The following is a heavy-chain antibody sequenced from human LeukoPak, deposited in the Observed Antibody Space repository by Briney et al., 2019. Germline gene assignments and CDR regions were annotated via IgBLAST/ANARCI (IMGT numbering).Heavy chain of an antibody. Sequence: ASVKVSCKTSGYTFTGYYIQWVRQAPGEGLEWMGWINPNSGGTNYAQKFQGRVTMTRDTSISTAYMELSRLRSDDTAVYFCFWFSEGSGLHDYWGQGTLVTVSS. D-gene: IGHD3-22*01. V-gene: IGHV1-2*02. CDR1: GYTFTGYY. J-gene: IGHJ4*02. CDR3: FWFSEGSGLHDY. CDR2: INPNSGGT.